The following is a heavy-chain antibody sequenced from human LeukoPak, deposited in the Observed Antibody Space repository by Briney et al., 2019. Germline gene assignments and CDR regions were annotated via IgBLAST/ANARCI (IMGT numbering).Heavy chain of an antibody. J-gene: IGHJ4*02. CDR2: INSDGSST. CDR3: ARAAEDTVDY. Sequence: GGSLRLSCAASGFTFSSYWMHWVRQAPGKGLVGVSRINSDGSSTSYADSVKGRFTISRDNAKNTLYLQMNSLRAEDTAVYYCARAAEDTVDYWGQGTLVTVSS. CDR1: GFTFSSYW. D-gene: IGHD5-18*01. V-gene: IGHV3-74*01.